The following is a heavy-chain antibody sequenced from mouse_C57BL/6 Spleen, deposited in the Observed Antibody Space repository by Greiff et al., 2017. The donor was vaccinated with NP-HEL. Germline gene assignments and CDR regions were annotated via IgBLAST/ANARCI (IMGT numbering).Heavy chain of an antibody. CDR2: SRNKANDYTT. CDR1: GFTFSDFY. Sequence: DVKLVESGGGLVQSGRSLRLSCATSGFTFSDFYMEWVRQAPGKGLEWIAASRNKANDYTTEYSASVKGRFIVSRDTSQSILYLQMNALRAEDTAIYYCAREGPFYAMDYWGQGTSVTVSS. V-gene: IGHV7-1*01. CDR3: AREGPFYAMDY. J-gene: IGHJ4*01.